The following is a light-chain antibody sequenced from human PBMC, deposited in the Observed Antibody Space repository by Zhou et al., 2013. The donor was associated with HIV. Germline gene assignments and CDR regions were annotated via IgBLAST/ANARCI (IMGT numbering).Light chain of an antibody. V-gene: IGLV1-51*01. CDR1: NSDIGSRD. CDR3: ATWDTTLGGVV. J-gene: IGLJ2*01. Sequence: QSVLTQPPSVSAAPGQKVAISCSGSNSDIGSRDVSWYQHLPGTPPKLLIYENDRRPSGIPDRFSGSKSGTSATLGITGLQTGDEGDYFCATWDTTLGGVVFGGGTKLTVL. CDR2: END.